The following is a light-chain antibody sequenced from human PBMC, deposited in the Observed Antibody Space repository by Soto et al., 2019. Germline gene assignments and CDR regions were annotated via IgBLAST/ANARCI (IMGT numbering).Light chain of an antibody. CDR1: QSVSSN. Sequence: EIVMTQSPATLSVSPGERATLSCRASQSVSSNLAWYQQKPGQAPRLLIYGASTRATGIPARFSGSGSGTEFTLTISSLQSEDFALYYCRPYNNWPLTFGGGTKVDIK. CDR2: GAS. V-gene: IGKV3-15*01. CDR3: RPYNNWPLT. J-gene: IGKJ4*01.